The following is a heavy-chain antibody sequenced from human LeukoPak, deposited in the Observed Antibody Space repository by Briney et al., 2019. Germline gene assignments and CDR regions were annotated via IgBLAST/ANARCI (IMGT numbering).Heavy chain of an antibody. CDR3: AKAYSSGLYTPPTDAFDI. Sequence: TGGSLRLSCAASGFTFSSYAMSWVRQAPGKGLDWVSAISGSGSSTFYADSVKGRFTVSRDNSKNTPYLQMNSLRAEDTAVYYCAKAYSSGLYTPPTDAFDIWGQGTIVTVSS. D-gene: IGHD6-19*01. CDR2: ISGSGSST. CDR1: GFTFSSYA. J-gene: IGHJ3*02. V-gene: IGHV3-23*01.